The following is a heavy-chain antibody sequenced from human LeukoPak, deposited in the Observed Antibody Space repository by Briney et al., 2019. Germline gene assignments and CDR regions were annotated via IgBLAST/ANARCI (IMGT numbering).Heavy chain of an antibody. CDR3: ARYLDGNSYHDAFDI. D-gene: IGHD2/OR15-2a*01. J-gene: IGHJ3*02. V-gene: IGHV3-48*03. CDR1: GFTFSSYE. Sequence: GGSLRLSCAASGFTFSSYEVNWVRQAPGKGLEWVSYISSSGSTIYYADSVKGRFTISRDNAKNSLYLQMNNLRAEDTAVYYCARYLDGNSYHDAFDIWGRGTMLTVSS. CDR2: ISSSGSTI.